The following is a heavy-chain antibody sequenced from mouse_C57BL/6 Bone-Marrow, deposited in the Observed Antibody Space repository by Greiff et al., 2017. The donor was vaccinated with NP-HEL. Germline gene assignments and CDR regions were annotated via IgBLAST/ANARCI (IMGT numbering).Heavy chain of an antibody. CDR1: GYSFTSYY. Sequence: QVQLQQSGPELVKPGASVKISCKASGYSFTSYYIHWVKQRPGQGLEWIGWIYPGSGNTKYKEKFKGKATLTADTSSSTAYMQLSSLTSEDSAVYYCARDDYDGRGFAYWGQGTLVTVSA. CDR3: ARDDYDGRGFAY. J-gene: IGHJ3*01. D-gene: IGHD2-4*01. CDR2: IYPGSGNT. V-gene: IGHV1-66*01.